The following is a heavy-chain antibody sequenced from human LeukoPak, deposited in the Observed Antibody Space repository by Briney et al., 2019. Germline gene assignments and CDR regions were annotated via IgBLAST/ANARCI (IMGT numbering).Heavy chain of an antibody. Sequence: SETLSLTCTVPGGSISSHYWSWIRQPPGKGLEWIGYIYYSGSTNYNPSLKSRVTISVDTSKNQFSLKLSSVTAADTAVYYCARNLAGFDPWGQGTLVTVSS. CDR3: ARNLAGFDP. J-gene: IGHJ5*02. V-gene: IGHV4-59*11. CDR1: GGSISSHY. CDR2: IYYSGST.